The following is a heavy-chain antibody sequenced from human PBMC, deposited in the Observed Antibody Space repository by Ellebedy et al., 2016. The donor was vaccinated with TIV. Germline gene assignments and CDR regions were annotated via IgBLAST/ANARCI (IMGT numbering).Heavy chain of an antibody. CDR3: VRGMHY. CDR1: GFTFSSYS. Sequence: GGSLRLSCAASGFTFSSYSMNWVRQAPGEGLEWVSYIDSSSSNIYYADSVKGRFTISRDNAKNSLYLQMNSLRAEDTAVYYCVRGMHYWGQGTLVTVSS. J-gene: IGHJ4*02. V-gene: IGHV3-48*04. CDR2: IDSSSSNI. D-gene: IGHD2-8*01.